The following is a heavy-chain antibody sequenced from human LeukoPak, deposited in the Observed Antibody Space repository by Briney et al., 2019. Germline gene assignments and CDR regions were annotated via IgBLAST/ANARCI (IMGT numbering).Heavy chain of an antibody. CDR3: ARVDYSNYGGSYYYYYMDV. CDR2: IYYSGST. Sequence: SETLSLTCTVSGGSISSYYWSWIRQPPGKGLEWIGYIYYSGSTNYNPSLKSRVTISVDTSKNQFSLKLSSVTAADTAVYYCARVDYSNYGGSYYYYYMDVWGKGTTVTVSS. D-gene: IGHD4-11*01. CDR1: GGSISSYY. J-gene: IGHJ6*03. V-gene: IGHV4-59*01.